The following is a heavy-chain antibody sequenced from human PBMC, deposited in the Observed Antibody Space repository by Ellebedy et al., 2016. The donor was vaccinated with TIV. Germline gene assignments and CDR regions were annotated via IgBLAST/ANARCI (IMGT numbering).Heavy chain of an antibody. D-gene: IGHD6-19*01. J-gene: IGHJ4*02. CDR1: GFTFSIYA. CDR2: ISGSGGST. V-gene: IGHV3-23*01. CDR3: ARHPSVAGPGDV. Sequence: GESLKISCAASGFTFSIYAMSWVRQGPGKGLEWVSAISGSGGSTYYADSVKGRFTISRDNSKNMLYLQMNSLRVEDTAVYYCARHPSVAGPGDVWGQGTLVTVSS.